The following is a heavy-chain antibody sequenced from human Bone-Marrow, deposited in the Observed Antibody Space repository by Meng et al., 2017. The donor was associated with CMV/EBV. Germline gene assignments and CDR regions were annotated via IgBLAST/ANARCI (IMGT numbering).Heavy chain of an antibody. CDR2: IIPLFGTT. Sequence: ASVKVSCKASGYTFTSYYMHWVRQAPGQGLEWMGGIIPLFGTTNYAQKFQGRVTITTDDSTGSTSTVYMELSSLRSEDTAVYYCARCPNAYNYYFDYWGQGTLVTVSS. CDR3: ARCPNAYNYYFDY. J-gene: IGHJ4*02. D-gene: IGHD5-24*01. CDR1: GYTFTSYY. V-gene: IGHV1-46*01.